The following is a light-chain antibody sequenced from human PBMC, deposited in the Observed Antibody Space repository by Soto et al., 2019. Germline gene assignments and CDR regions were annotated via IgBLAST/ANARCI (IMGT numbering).Light chain of an antibody. CDR3: QQYYAYPFT. CDR2: WAS. J-gene: IGKJ3*01. V-gene: IGKV4-1*01. CDR1: QSISYTSNNKTY. Sequence: DIVMTQFPGSLAMSLGERAIINCKSSQSISYTSNNKTYLAWFQQRPSQPPKLIIYWASIRESGVPGRFSGSGSGTEFTLTISSLQAEDVALYYSQQYYAYPFTFGPGTKVEI.